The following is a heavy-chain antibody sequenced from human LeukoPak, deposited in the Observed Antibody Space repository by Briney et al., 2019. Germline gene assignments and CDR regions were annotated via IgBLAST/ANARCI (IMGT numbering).Heavy chain of an antibody. V-gene: IGHV3-74*01. D-gene: IGHD6-19*01. CDR3: ATETSAWSAFDI. Sequence: GGSLRLSCAASGLTFSRQWMFWVRQVPGKGLVWVSQIDRDGTSAGYADSVKGRFTISRDNAKNTLYLQMDSLGAEDTAVYYCATETSAWSAFDIWGQGTMVTVSA. CDR2: IDRDGTSA. J-gene: IGHJ3*02. CDR1: GLTFSRQW.